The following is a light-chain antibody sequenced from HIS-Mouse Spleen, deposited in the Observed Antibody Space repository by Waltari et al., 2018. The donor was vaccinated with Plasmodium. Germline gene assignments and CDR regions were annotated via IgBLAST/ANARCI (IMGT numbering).Light chain of an antibody. V-gene: IGLV1-47*03. J-gene: IGLJ3*02. CDR1: SSNIGSNY. CDR3: AAWDDSLSGPV. Sequence: QSVLTQPPSASGTPGPRVTISCSGSSSNIGSNYVYWYQHLPGTAPKLLIYRNNQRPSGVPDRFSGSKSGTSASLAISGLWSEDEADYYCAAWDDSLSGPVFGGGTKLTVL. CDR2: RNN.